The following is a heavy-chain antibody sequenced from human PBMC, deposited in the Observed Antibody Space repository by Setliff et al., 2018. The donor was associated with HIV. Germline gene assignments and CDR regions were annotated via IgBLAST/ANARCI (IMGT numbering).Heavy chain of an antibody. Sequence: SETLSLTCTVSGGSISSGGYYWSWIRQHPGKGLEWIGYIYYSGSTYYNPSLKSRLTISVDTSKNQFSLKLDSVTAADTAVYYCATLHHDVSTGRAHYFDYWGQGTLVTVS. V-gene: IGHV4-31*03. D-gene: IGHD3-9*01. CDR3: ATLHHDVSTGRAHYFDY. CDR1: GGSISSGGYY. J-gene: IGHJ4*02. CDR2: IYYSGST.